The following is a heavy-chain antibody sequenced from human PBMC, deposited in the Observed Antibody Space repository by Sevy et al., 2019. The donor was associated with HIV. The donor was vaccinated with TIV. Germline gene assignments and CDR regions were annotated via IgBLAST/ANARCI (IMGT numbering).Heavy chain of an antibody. CDR3: AKDRYGDTAFGDY. D-gene: IGHD4-17*01. CDR1: GLIFSNYA. V-gene: IGHV3-30*04. Sequence: GGSLRLSCAASGLIFSNYAMHWVRQAPGKGLEWVAFISYDGTNKYYADSVEGRFTISRDSSKSTLYLQMNSLRPEDTAVYFCAKDRYGDTAFGDYWGQGSLVTVSS. CDR2: ISYDGTNK. J-gene: IGHJ4*02.